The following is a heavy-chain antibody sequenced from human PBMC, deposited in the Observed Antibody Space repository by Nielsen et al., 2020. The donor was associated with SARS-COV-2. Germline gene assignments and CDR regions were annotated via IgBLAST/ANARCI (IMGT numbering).Heavy chain of an antibody. Sequence: SETLSLTCAVYGGSFSGYYWSWIRQPPGKGLEWIGEINHSGSTNYNPSLKSRVTISVDTSKNQFSLKLSSVTAADTAVYYCARVPDYGDYYFDYWGQGTLVTVSS. D-gene: IGHD4-17*01. V-gene: IGHV4-34*01. CDR3: ARVPDYGDYYFDY. J-gene: IGHJ4*02. CDR1: GGSFSGYY. CDR2: INHSGST.